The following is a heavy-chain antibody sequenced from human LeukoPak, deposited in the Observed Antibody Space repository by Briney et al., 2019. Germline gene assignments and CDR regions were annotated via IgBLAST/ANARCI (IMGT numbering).Heavy chain of an antibody. D-gene: IGHD3-3*01. CDR1: GLTFSSYA. J-gene: IGHJ4*02. V-gene: IGHV3-30-3*01. Sequence: PGRSLRLSCAASGLTFSSYAMHWVRQAPGKGLEWVAVISYDGSNKYYADSVKGRFTISRDNSKNTLYLQMNSLRAEDTAVYYCARDRGYDFWSGPYYFDYWGQGTLVTVSS. CDR2: ISYDGSNK. CDR3: ARDRGYDFWSGPYYFDY.